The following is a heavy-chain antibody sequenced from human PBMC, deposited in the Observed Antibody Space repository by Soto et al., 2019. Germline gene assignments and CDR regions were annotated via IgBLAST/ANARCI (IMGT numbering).Heavy chain of an antibody. J-gene: IGHJ1*01. D-gene: IGHD2-2*01. CDR2: INSDGSST. CDR1: GFSFSSYW. Sequence: VQLVESGGGLVQPGGSLRLSCAASGFSFSSYWMHWVRHAPGKGLVWVSRINSDGSSTTYADSVKGRFTISRDNAKNRLYLHMISMPPEDTAVDYCAEGVPAASRYFQHWGQGTLVTVSS. V-gene: IGHV3-74*01. CDR3: AEGVPAASRYFQH.